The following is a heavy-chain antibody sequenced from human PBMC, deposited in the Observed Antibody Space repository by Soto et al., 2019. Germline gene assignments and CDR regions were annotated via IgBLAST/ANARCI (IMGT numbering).Heavy chain of an antibody. J-gene: IGHJ6*02. CDR1: GYTFTNYW. CDR3: AASIFYYGMDV. CDR2: IYPGDSDT. V-gene: IGHV5-51*03. Sequence: PXESLKISRKGFGYTFTNYWIGLVRQMPGKGPEWMGIIYPGDSDTKYNPSFQGQVTISADKSITTTYLQWSSLKASDTAIYYCAASIFYYGMDVWGQGTTVTV.